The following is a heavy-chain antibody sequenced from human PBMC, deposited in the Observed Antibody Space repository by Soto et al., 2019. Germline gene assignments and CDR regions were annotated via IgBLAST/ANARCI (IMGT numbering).Heavy chain of an antibody. CDR2: ISSDDNT. D-gene: IGHD3-3*01. Sequence: EVQLVESGGGLVQPGGSLRLSCAASGFSVSSLYMTWVRQAPGKALQWVAVISSDDNTYYADSVKGRFTISRDTSRNTLYLDMNSLRAEDTAVYYCARDTFGGAYDFLHGGQGTLVTVSS. CDR3: ARDTFGGAYDFLH. V-gene: IGHV3-66*01. CDR1: GFSVSSLY. J-gene: IGHJ4*02.